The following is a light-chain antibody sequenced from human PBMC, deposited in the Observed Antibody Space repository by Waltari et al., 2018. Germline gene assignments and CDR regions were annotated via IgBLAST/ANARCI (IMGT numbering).Light chain of an antibody. Sequence: QSVLPQPPSASGTPGQSVTISCSGSSPNIGSNYVYWYQQLPGTAPKLLIFRNKQRPSGVPDRFPGSKSGTSASLAISGLRPEDEADYYCAAWDDSLSVWVFGGGTELTVL. J-gene: IGLJ3*02. CDR2: RNK. CDR1: SPNIGSNY. V-gene: IGLV1-47*01. CDR3: AAWDDSLSVWV.